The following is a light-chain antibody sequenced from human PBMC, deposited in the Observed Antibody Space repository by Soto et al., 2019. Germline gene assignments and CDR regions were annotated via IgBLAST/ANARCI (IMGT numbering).Light chain of an antibody. CDR3: QQANSFPYT. Sequence: DIQMTQSPSSVSASVGDRVTITCRASQDISSWLAWYQQKPGKAPNLLIYAASSLQSGVPPRFSGSGSGTDFTLTISSLQPEDFAPYYCQQANSFPYTFGQGNKLEIK. CDR2: AAS. J-gene: IGKJ2*01. CDR1: QDISSW. V-gene: IGKV1D-12*01.